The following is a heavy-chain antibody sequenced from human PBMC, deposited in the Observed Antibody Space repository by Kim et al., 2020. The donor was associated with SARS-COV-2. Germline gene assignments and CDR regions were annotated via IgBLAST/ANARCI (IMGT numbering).Heavy chain of an antibody. Sequence: SETLSLTCAVYGGSFSGYYWSWIRQPPGKGLEWIGEINHSGSTNYNPSLKSRVTISVDTSKNQFSLKLSSVTAADTAVYYCAKNYYYGSGSYYSYWGQGTLVTVSS. CDR1: GGSFSGYY. V-gene: IGHV4-34*01. CDR3: AKNYYYGSGSYYSY. D-gene: IGHD3-10*01. J-gene: IGHJ4*02. CDR2: INHSGST.